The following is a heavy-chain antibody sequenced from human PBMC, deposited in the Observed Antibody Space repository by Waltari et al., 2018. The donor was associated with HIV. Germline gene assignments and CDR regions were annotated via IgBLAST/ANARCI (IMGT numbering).Heavy chain of an antibody. CDR2: IYHSGST. CDR1: GGSISSSNW. J-gene: IGHJ3*02. Sequence: QVQLQESGPGLVKPSGTLSLTCAVSGGSISSSNWWSWVRQPPGKGLEWIGEIYHSGSTNDNPSLKSRVTISVDKSKNQFSLKLSSVTAADTAVYYCANGHYGDYPSDAFDIWGQGTMVTVSS. V-gene: IGHV4-4*02. CDR3: ANGHYGDYPSDAFDI. D-gene: IGHD4-17*01.